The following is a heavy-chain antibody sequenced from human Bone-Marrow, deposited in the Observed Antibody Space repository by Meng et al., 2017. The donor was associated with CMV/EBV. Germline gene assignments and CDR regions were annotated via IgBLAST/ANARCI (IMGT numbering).Heavy chain of an antibody. CDR1: GGSFSGYY. CDR3: ARGVGRITIFGVEP. D-gene: IGHD3-3*01. Sequence: SETLSLTCAVYGGSFSGYYWSWIRQPPGKGLEWSGEINHSGSTNYNPSLKSRVTISVDTSKNQSSLKLSSVTAADTAVYYCARGVGRITIFGVEPWGQGTLVTVSS. J-gene: IGHJ5*02. CDR2: INHSGST. V-gene: IGHV4-34*01.